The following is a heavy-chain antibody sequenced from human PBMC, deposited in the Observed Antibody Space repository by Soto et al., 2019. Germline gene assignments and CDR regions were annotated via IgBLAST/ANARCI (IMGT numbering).Heavy chain of an antibody. V-gene: IGHV4-59*01. CDR1: GGSISSYY. J-gene: IGHJ4*02. CDR3: ARLGVGSGWSKTDY. D-gene: IGHD6-19*01. Sequence: SETLSLTCTVSGGSISSYYWSWIRQPPGKGLEWIGYIYSSGSTNYNPSLKSRVTISLDTSKNQFSLKLSSVTAADTAVYYCARLGVGSGWSKTDYWGQGTLVTVSS. CDR2: IYSSGST.